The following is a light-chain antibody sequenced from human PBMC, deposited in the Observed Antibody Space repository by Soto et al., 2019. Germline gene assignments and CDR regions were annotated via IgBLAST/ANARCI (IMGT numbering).Light chain of an antibody. J-gene: IGLJ1*01. V-gene: IGLV2-14*01. CDR1: TSDFGFYNY. CDR2: EVT. CDR3: SSYTSSTDYV. Sequence: QSALTQPASVPGSPGQSITISCTGTTSDFGFYNYVSWYQHHPGKAPKLLIYEVTNRHSGVSNRFSGSKSGNTASLTISGLQAEDEADYYCSSYTSSTDYVFGTGTKVTVL.